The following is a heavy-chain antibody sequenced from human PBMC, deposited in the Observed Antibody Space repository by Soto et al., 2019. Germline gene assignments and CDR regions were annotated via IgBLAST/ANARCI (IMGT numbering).Heavy chain of an antibody. CDR2: IYYSGST. V-gene: IGHV4-59*08. CDR1: GGSISSYY. D-gene: IGHD3-9*01. Sequence: QVQLQESGPGLVKPSETLSLTCTVSGGSISSYYWSWIRQPPGKGLEWIGYIYYSGSTNYNPSLKRRVTTSVDTSKNQLSLKLSSVPAADTAVYYCASRYGYYFDYWGQGTLVTVSS. J-gene: IGHJ4*02. CDR3: ASRYGYYFDY.